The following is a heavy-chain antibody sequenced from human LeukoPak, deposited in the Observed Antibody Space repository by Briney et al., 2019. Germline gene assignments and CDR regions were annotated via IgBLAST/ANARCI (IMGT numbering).Heavy chain of an antibody. Sequence: GGSLRLSCTASGFTFGSYAMSWVRQAPGKGLEWVSSISGGSEDTYYADSVKGRFTISRDNSKSTLYLQMNSLRAEDTAVYYCTRENGGDGYNGGAFDIWGQGTMVTVAS. CDR2: ISGGSEDT. J-gene: IGHJ3*02. CDR3: TRENGGDGYNGGAFDI. CDR1: GFTFGSYA. V-gene: IGHV3-23*01. D-gene: IGHD5-24*01.